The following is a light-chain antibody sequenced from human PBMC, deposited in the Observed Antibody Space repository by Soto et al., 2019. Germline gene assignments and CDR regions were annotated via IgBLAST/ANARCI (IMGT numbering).Light chain of an antibody. Sequence: QSALTQPASVYGSPGQSITISCTGTSSDVGSYNLVSWYQQHPGKAPKLMIYEGSKRPSGVSNRFSGSKSGNTASLTIFGLQAEDEADYYCCSYAGSRVFGGGTKLTVL. CDR3: CSYAGSRV. CDR2: EGS. J-gene: IGLJ3*02. CDR1: SSDVGSYNL. V-gene: IGLV2-23*01.